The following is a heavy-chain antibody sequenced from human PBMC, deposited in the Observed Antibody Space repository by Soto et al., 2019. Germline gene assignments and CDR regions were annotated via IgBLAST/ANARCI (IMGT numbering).Heavy chain of an antibody. D-gene: IGHD6-13*01. CDR3: AKAKDSSSWYPVYFQH. J-gene: IGHJ1*01. V-gene: IGHV3-23*01. CDR2: ISGSGIST. Sequence: LRLSCAASGFTFSSYAMSWVRQAPGKGLEWVSAISGSGISTYYADSVKGRFTISRDNSKYTLYLQMNSLRAENTAVYYCAKAKDSSSWYPVYFQHWGQGTLVTVSS. CDR1: GFTFSSYA.